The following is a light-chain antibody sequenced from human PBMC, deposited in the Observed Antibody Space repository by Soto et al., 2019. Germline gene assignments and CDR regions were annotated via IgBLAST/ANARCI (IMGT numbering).Light chain of an antibody. CDR2: AAS. CDR1: QTISNY. CDR3: QQSYTIPWM. V-gene: IGKV1-39*01. Sequence: DIHMTQSPSSLSAFVGDRVTITFRAGQTISNYVNWYQQKPGKAPKVLIYAASTLQSGVPSRFSGSGSGADFTLTISSLQPEDFATYYCQQSYTIPWMFGQGTRWIS. J-gene: IGKJ1*01.